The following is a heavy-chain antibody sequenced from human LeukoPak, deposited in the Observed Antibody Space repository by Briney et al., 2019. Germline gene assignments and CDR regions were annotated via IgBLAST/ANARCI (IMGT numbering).Heavy chain of an antibody. CDR1: GGSISSYY. D-gene: IGHD5-24*01. CDR2: IYYSGST. J-gene: IGHJ1*01. V-gene: IGHV4-59*01. CDR3: ARGYRDGYNYYYFQH. Sequence: PSETLSLTCTVFGGSISSYYWSWIRQPPGKGLEWIGYIYYSGSTNYNPSLKSRVTIPVDTSKNQFSLKLSSVTAADTAVYYCARGYRDGYNYYYFQHWGQGTLVTVSS.